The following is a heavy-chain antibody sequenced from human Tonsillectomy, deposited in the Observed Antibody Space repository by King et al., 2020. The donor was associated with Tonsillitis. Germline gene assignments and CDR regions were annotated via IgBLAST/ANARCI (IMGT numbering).Heavy chain of an antibody. CDR3: ARHLRVDTPLAYRVLDS. CDR2: FYHKNSDT. J-gene: IGHJ4*02. Sequence: VQLVESGAEVKKPGESLKISCKGFGYTLSDYWIGWARQMPGKGLEWMGLFYHKNSDTAYSPSFQGQVTFSADKSINTAYLQWSSLRASDTAMYYCARHLRVDTPLAYRVLDSWGQGTLVTVSS. V-gene: IGHV5-51*01. CDR1: GYTLSDYW. D-gene: IGHD5-18*01.